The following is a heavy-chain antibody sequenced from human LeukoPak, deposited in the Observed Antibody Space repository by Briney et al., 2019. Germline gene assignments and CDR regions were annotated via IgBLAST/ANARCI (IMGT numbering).Heavy chain of an antibody. CDR2: IIPIFGTA. CDR3: ARGGLYCSGGSCYSESFDY. CDR1: GGTFSSYA. Sequence: GSSVKVSCKASGGTFSSYAISWVRQAPGQGLEWMGRIIPIFGTANYAQKFPGRVTITTDESTSTAYMELSSLRSEDTAVYYCARGGLYCSGGSCYSESFDYWGQGTLVTVSS. V-gene: IGHV1-69*05. J-gene: IGHJ4*02. D-gene: IGHD2-15*01.